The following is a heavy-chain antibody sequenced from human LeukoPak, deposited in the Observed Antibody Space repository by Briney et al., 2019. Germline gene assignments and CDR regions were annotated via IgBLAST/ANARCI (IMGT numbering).Heavy chain of an antibody. Sequence: GGSLRLSCAASGFTFSSYAMHWVRQAPGKGLEWVAVISYDGSNKYYADSVKGRFTISRDNSKNTLYLQMNSLRAEDTAVYYCANLHSSGWQQFDYWGQGTLVTVSS. V-gene: IGHV3-30-3*01. CDR2: ISYDGSNK. D-gene: IGHD6-19*01. CDR1: GFTFSSYA. J-gene: IGHJ4*02. CDR3: ANLHSSGWQQFDY.